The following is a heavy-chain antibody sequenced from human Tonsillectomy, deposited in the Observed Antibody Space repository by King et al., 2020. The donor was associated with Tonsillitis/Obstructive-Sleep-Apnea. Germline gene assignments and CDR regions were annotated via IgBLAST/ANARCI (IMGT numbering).Heavy chain of an antibody. CDR2: IIDSGGT. D-gene: IGHD5-18*01. CDR1: GGSFSGYY. V-gene: IGHV4-34*01. J-gene: IGHJ6*02. CDR3: ATGSYSCNAMDV. Sequence: VQLQQWGAGLLKPSETLSLTCAVYGGSFSGYYWSWIRQPPGKGLEWIGEIIDSGGTNYNPSLKSRVSISVDTSKNQFSLNLRSVTAADTSVYHCATGSYSCNAMDVWGQGTTVTVSS.